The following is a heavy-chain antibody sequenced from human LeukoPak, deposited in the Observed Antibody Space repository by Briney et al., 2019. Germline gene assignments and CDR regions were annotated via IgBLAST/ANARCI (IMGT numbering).Heavy chain of an antibody. CDR3: ARDGKDGYNSLYYYYGMDV. D-gene: IGHD5-24*01. CDR1: GATFTSYA. J-gene: IGHJ6*02. V-gene: IGHV1-69*17. CDR2: IIPIIGIA. Sequence: SSVKLSCKASGATFTSYAISWVRQAPGQGLGWMGGIIPIIGIANYAQKFQGRVTITADKSTSTAYMELSSLRSEDTAVYYCARDGKDGYNSLYYYYGMDVWGQGTTVTVSS.